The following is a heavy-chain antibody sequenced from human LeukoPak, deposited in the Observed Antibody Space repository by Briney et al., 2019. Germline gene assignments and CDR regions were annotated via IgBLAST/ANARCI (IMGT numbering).Heavy chain of an antibody. CDR2: ISGNGGSR. J-gene: IGHJ5*01. D-gene: IGHD3-9*01. Sequence: PGGSLRLSCAASGFTFSDYSMNWVRQAPGKGLEWVSTISGNGGSRYYADSVKGRITISRDNSKNTLYLQMNNLRADDTAVYFCTRDPNFDWVPHDSWGQGTLVTVSS. CDR1: GFTFSDYS. V-gene: IGHV3-23*01. CDR3: TRDPNFDWVPHDS.